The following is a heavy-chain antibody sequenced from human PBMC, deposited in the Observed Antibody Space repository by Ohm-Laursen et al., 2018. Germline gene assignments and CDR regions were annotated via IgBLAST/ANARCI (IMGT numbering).Heavy chain of an antibody. V-gene: IGHV3-74*03. CDR1: GFTFSTYC. CDR2: ISSDGTTT. CDR3: ARDQDGVGGTHDY. J-gene: IGHJ4*02. Sequence: SLRLSCTASGFTFSTYCMLWVRQPPGKGLVWVSRISSDGTTTTYADSVRGRFTISRDNAKNTLFLQMNSLRAEDTAVYYCARDQDGVGGTHDYWGQGTLVTVSS. D-gene: IGHD1-26*01.